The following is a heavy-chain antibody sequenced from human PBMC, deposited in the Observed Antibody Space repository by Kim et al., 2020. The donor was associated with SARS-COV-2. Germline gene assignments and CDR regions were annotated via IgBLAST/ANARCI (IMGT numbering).Heavy chain of an antibody. V-gene: IGHV3-7*05. Sequence: GGSLRLSCAASGFTFSSYWMSWVRQAPGKGLEWVANIKQDGSEKYYVDSVKGRFTISRDNAKNSLYLQMNSLRAEDTAVYYCARRHDYGDYGGGYYFDYWGQGTLVTVSS. D-gene: IGHD4-17*01. CDR2: IKQDGSEK. J-gene: IGHJ4*02. CDR3: ARRHDYGDYGGGYYFDY. CDR1: GFTFSSYW.